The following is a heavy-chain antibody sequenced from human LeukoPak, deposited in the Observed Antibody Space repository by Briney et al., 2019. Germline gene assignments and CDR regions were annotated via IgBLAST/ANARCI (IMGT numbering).Heavy chain of an antibody. D-gene: IGHD3-22*01. CDR3: AKDLPLLYYDSSGYYDY. CDR2: ISYDGSNK. V-gene: IGHV3-30*18. CDR1: GFTFSSYG. J-gene: IGHJ4*02. Sequence: PGGSLRLSCAASGFTFSSYGMHWVRQAPGKGLEWVAVISYDGSNKYYADSVKGRFTISRDNSKNTLYLQMNSLRAEDTAVCYCAKDLPLLYYDSSGYYDYWGQGTLVTVSS.